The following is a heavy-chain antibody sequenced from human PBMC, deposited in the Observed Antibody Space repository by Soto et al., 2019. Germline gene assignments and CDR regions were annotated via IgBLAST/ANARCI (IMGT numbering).Heavy chain of an antibody. CDR3: AKAMVLLWFGGFDP. D-gene: IGHD3-10*01. CDR2: ISGSGGGT. CDR1: GFTFSSYV. V-gene: IGHV3-23*01. Sequence: EVQLLESGGGLVQPGGSLRLSCAAAGFTFSSYVMSWVRQAPGKGLEWVSSISGSGGGTYYADSVKGRFTISRDNSKNTLYLQMNSLRAEDTAVYYCAKAMVLLWFGGFDPWGQGTLVTVSS. J-gene: IGHJ5*02.